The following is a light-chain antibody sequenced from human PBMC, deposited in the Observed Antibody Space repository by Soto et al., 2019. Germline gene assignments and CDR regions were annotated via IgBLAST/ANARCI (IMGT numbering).Light chain of an antibody. J-gene: IGKJ1*01. CDR3: HQYYTRPPWP. CDR1: RSVDTD. V-gene: IGKV3-15*01. Sequence: ERRLTQYKDTLSVSPGDSATLSCRASRSVDTDLAWYQQKPGRAPRLLVFATSARATGVPDRFRGSRSGTDFTLTISSLQPEDSAIYYCHQYYTRPPWPFGQ. CDR2: ATS.